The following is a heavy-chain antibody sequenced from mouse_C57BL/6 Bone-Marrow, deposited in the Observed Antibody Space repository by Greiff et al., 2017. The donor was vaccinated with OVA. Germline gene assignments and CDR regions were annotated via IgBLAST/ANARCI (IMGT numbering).Heavy chain of an antibody. J-gene: IGHJ1*03. CDR3: ARRGTTVAYWYFDV. CDR1: GYTFPSYG. V-gene: IGHV1-81*01. D-gene: IGHD1-1*01. Sequence: QFRLQRSGAGLAGPGASLKLSCKASGYTFPSYGISWVKQRTGRGLEWIGEIYPRSGNTYYNEKFQGKATLTADKSSSTAYMELRSLTSEDSAVYFCARRGTTVAYWYFDVWGTGTTVTVSS. CDR2: IYPRSGNT.